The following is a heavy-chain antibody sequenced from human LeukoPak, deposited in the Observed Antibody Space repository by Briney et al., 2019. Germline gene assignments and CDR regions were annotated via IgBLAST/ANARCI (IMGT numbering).Heavy chain of an antibody. V-gene: IGHV4-4*07. CDR1: GGSISSYY. Sequence: SETLSLTCTVSGGSISSYYWSWIRQPAGKGLESIGHISTSGSTNYNPSLKSRVTMSVDTSKNQFSLKLSSVTAADTAVYYCARHDSSGPYNAFDIWGQGTMVTVSS. CDR2: ISTSGST. CDR3: ARHDSSGPYNAFDI. J-gene: IGHJ3*02. D-gene: IGHD3-22*01.